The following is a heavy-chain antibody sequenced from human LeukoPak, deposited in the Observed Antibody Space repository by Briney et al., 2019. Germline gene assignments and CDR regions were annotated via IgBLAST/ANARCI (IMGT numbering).Heavy chain of an antibody. V-gene: IGHV3-9*01. Sequence: GGSLRLSCAASGFTFGDYAMHWVRQAPGKGLEWVSGISWNSGSIHYADSVKGRFTISRDNAKNSLYLQMNSLRAEDTAVYYCARAGSYYAVYYFDYWGQGTLVTVSS. CDR2: ISWNSGSI. J-gene: IGHJ4*02. CDR3: ARAGSYYAVYYFDY. D-gene: IGHD1-26*01. CDR1: GFTFGDYA.